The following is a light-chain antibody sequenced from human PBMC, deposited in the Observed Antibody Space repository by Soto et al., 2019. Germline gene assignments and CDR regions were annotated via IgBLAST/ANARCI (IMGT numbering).Light chain of an antibody. CDR3: SSYTSINTRV. CDR1: SSDVGGYNY. Sequence: QSALTQPASVSGSPGQSITISCTGTSSDVGGYNYVSWYQQHPGKAPKLMIYEVSNRPSGVSNRFSGSKSGITASLTISGLQAEDEADYYCSSYTSINTRVFGGGTKVTVL. CDR2: EVS. J-gene: IGLJ3*02. V-gene: IGLV2-14*01.